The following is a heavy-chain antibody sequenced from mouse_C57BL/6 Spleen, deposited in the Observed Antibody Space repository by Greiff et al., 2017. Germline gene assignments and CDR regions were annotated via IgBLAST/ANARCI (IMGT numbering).Heavy chain of an antibody. J-gene: IGHJ3*01. CDR1: GFSLTSYG. CDR2: IWRGGST. CDR3: GTIDYDGAWFAY. D-gene: IGHD2-4*01. Sequence: VQVVESGPGLVQPSQSLSITCTVSGFSLTSYGVHWVRQSPGKGLEWLGVIWRGGSTDYNAAFMSRLSITKDNSKSQVFFKMNSLQADDTAIYYCGTIDYDGAWFAYWGQGTLVTVSA. V-gene: IGHV2-5*01.